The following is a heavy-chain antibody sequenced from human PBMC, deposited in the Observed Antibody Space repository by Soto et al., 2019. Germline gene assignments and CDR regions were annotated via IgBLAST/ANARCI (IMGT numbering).Heavy chain of an antibody. CDR3: VRSSGWREVGIYKYGLDV. V-gene: IGHV3-11*06. Sequence: QVELVESGGGLVKPGGSLRLSCMGSGFNLRDNWMSWIRQAPGKGLECVSNINANGDYTNYADSVKGRFTISRDDAKNTLWLEMRSLRVEDTAVYHCVRSSGWREVGIYKYGLDVWGQGTKVMVS. J-gene: IGHJ6*02. D-gene: IGHD1-1*01. CDR1: GFNLRDNW. CDR2: INANGDYT.